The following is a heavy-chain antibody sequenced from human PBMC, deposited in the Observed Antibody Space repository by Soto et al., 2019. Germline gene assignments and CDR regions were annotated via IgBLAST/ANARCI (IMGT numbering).Heavy chain of an antibody. CDR1: GYTLTELS. Sequence: ASVKVSCKVSGYTLTELSMHWVRQAPGKGLEWMGGFDPEDGETIYAQKFQGRVTMTEDTSTVTAYMELSSLRSEDTAVYYCAISTGGGYYLDYWGQGTLVTVSS. CDR2: FDPEDGET. CDR3: AISTGGGYYLDY. D-gene: IGHD3-22*01. V-gene: IGHV1-24*01. J-gene: IGHJ4*02.